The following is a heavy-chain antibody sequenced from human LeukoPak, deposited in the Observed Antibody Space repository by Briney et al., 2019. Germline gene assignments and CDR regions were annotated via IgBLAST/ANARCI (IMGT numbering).Heavy chain of an antibody. CDR2: INHSGST. V-gene: IGHV4-34*01. CDR3: ARVQGGLMVYAKDY. Sequence: PSETLSLTCAVYGGSFSGYYWSWIRQPPGKGLEWIGEINHSGSTNYNPSLKSRVTISVDTSKNQFSLKLSSVTAADTAVYYCARVQGGLMVYAKDYWGQGTLVTVPS. CDR1: GGSFSGYY. J-gene: IGHJ4*02. D-gene: IGHD2-8*01.